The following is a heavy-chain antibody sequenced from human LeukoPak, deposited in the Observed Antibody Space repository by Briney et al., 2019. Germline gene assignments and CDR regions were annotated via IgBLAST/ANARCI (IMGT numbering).Heavy chain of an antibody. CDR2: IKQDGSEK. D-gene: IGHD3-9*01. J-gene: IGHJ6*02. CDR3: ARDLGYDILTGYLYYYYYGMDV. CDR1: GFTFSSYW. Sequence: GGSLRLSCAASGFTFSSYWMSWVRQAPGKGLEWVANIKQDGSEKYYVDSVKGRFTISRDNAKNSLYLQMNSLRAEDTAVYYCARDLGYDILTGYLYYYYYGMDVWGQGTTVTVSS. V-gene: IGHV3-7*04.